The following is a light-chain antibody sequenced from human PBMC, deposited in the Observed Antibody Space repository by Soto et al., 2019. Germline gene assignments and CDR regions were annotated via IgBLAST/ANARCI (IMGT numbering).Light chain of an antibody. CDR3: QQYNNWPPIT. Sequence: EIVLTQSPATLSLSPGERATLSCRAGQSVSSYLAWYQQKPGQAPRLLIYDASNRATGIPARFSGSGSGTEFTLTISSLQSEDFAVYYCQQYNNWPPITFGQGTRLEIK. J-gene: IGKJ5*01. CDR2: DAS. V-gene: IGKV3-11*01. CDR1: QSVSSY.